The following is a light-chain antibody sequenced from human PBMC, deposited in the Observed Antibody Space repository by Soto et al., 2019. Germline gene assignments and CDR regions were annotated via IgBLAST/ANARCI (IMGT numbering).Light chain of an antibody. CDR2: WAS. CDR1: QSVLDNSTNKSY. V-gene: IGKV4-1*01. CDR3: HQYYTTPQT. Sequence: VLTQSPSSLAVSLGERATVNCRSRQSVLDNSTNKSYLAWYQKKPGHPPKLLVHWASVREAGVPDRFSGGGSGTDFTLTISSLLAEDVAVYYCHQYYTTPQTFGQGTQLEIK. J-gene: IGKJ2*01.